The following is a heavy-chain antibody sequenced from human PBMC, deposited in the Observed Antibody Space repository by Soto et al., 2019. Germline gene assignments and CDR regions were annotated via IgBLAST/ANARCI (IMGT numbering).Heavy chain of an antibody. CDR2: FDPEDGET. D-gene: IGHD6-19*01. CDR3: ATDAASSGWNDGAFDI. Sequence: ASVKVSCKVSGYTLTELSMHWVRQAPGKGLEWMGGFDPEDGETIYAQKFQGRVTMTEDTSTDTAYMELSSLRSEDTAVYYCATDAASSGWNDGAFDIWGQGTMVTVSS. V-gene: IGHV1-24*01. CDR1: GYTLTELS. J-gene: IGHJ3*02.